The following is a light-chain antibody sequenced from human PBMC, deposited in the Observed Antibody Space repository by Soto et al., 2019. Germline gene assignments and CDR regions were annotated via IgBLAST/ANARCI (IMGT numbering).Light chain of an antibody. CDR2: LEGRGSY. Sequence: QLVLTQSSSASASLGSSVTLTCTLSSGHSSYIIAWHQQQPGKAPRYLMKLEGRGSYNKGSGVPDRFSGSSSGADRYLTISNLQFEDEADYYCETWDSSTHVVFGGGTKLTVL. CDR3: ETWDSSTHVV. J-gene: IGLJ2*01. CDR1: SGHSSYI. V-gene: IGLV4-60*02.